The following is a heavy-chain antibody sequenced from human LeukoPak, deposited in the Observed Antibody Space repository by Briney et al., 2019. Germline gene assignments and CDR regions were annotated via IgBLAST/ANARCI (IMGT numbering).Heavy chain of an antibody. J-gene: IGHJ5*02. CDR3: ARLEITFGGVIAS. D-gene: IGHD3-16*02. Sequence: PSETLSLTCTVSGGSISSYYWSWIRRPPGKGLEWIGYIYYSGSTNYNLSLKSRASISVDTSKNQFSLKLSSVTAADTAVYYCARLEITFGGVIASWGQGTLVTVSS. CDR2: IYYSGST. CDR1: GGSISSYY. V-gene: IGHV4-59*01.